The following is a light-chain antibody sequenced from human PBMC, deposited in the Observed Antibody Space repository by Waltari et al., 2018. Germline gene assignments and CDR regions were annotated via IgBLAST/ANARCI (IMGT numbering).Light chain of an antibody. CDR3: QQYYTTPYT. J-gene: IGKJ2*01. V-gene: IGKV4-1*01. Sequence: DIVMTQSPDSLAVSLGERATINCKSSQTLFYSSNNKNYLAWYQLKPGQPPKLLIFWASTRESGVPDRFSGSGSATDFTLTIDTLQAEDVAVYYCQQYYTTPYTFGQGTKLEIK. CDR1: QTLFYSSNNKNY. CDR2: WAS.